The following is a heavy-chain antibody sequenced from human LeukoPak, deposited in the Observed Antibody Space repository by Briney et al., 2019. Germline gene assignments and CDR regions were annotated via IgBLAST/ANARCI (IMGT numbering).Heavy chain of an antibody. D-gene: IGHD3-22*01. CDR3: ARRGYDSSGYYYAY. V-gene: IGHV4-34*01. Sequence: SETLSLTCAVYGGSFSGYYWSWIRQPPGKGLEWIGSIYCSGSTYYNPSLKSRVTISVDTSKNQFSLKLSSVTAADTAVYYCARRGYDSSGYYYAYWGQGTLVTVSS. J-gene: IGHJ4*02. CDR1: GGSFSGYY. CDR2: IYCSGST.